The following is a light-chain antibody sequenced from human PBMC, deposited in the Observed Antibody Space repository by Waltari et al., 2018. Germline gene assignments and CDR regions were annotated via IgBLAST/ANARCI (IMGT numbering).Light chain of an antibody. J-gene: IGLJ3*02. V-gene: IGLV4-69*01. CDR3: QTGGHGTWV. CDR1: SGHYSNV. Sequence: QLVLTQSHSASSSLGASITLTCTLSSGHYSNVIAWLQQLPEKGPRYLMKVNSDGSHTRGKEIPDRFSGSSSGAERYLTISSLQSEDEADYYCQTGGHGTWVFGGGTKLTVL. CDR2: VNSDGSH.